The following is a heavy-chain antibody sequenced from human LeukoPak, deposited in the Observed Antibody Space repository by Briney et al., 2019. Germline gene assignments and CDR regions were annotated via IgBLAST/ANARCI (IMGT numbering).Heavy chain of an antibody. D-gene: IGHD2-2*01. J-gene: IGHJ4*02. CDR1: GGSISSYY. CDR2: IYYSGST. CDR3: ARRGYCSSTSCSYFDY. Sequence: SETLSLTCTVSGGSISSYYWSWIRQPPGKGLEWIGYIYYSGSTNYNPSLKSRVTISVDTSKNQFSLKLSSVTAADTAVYYCARRGYCSSTSCSYFDYWGQGTLVTVSS. V-gene: IGHV4-59*01.